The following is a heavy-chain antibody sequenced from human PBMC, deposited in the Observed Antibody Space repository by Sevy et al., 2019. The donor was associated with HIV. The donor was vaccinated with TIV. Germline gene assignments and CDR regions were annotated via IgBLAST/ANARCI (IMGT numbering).Heavy chain of an antibody. CDR3: ARGDFWSGYYVRVYYYYGMDV. CDR2: MNPNSGNT. Sequence: ASVKVSCKASGYTFTSYDINWVRQATGQGLEWMGWMNPNSGNTGYEQKFQGRVNMTRNTSISTAYMELSSLRSEDTAVYYCARGDFWSGYYVRVYYYYGMDVWGQGTTVTVSS. J-gene: IGHJ6*02. D-gene: IGHD3-3*01. CDR1: GYTFTSYD. V-gene: IGHV1-8*01.